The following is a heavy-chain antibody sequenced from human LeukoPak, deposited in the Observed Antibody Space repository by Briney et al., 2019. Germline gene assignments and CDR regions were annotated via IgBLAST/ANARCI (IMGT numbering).Heavy chain of an antibody. CDR2: IKQDGSEK. Sequence: PGGSLRLSCVASGFTFSSYWMSWVRQAPGKGLEWVANIKQDGSEKYYVDSVKGRFTISRDNAKNSVYLQMNSLRAEDTAVYSCARDVHWSYFDYWGQGTLVTVSS. CDR3: ARDVHWSYFDY. J-gene: IGHJ4*02. D-gene: IGHD2-8*02. V-gene: IGHV3-7*04. CDR1: GFTFSSYW.